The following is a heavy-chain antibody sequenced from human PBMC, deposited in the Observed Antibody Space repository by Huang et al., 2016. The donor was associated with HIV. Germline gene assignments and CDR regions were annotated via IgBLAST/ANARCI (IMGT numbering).Heavy chain of an antibody. CDR2: ISYDGKTK. V-gene: IGHV3-30*18. CDR1: GFTFSSYG. D-gene: IGHD6-13*01. Sequence: QVQLVESGGGVVQPGRSLRISCAASGFTFSSYGRHWVRQAPGKGRGWCAVISYDGKTKYYADSVKGRFSISRDNSKTTVYLQLNSLRVEDTAVYYCAKGGSAAAVLDFWGQGTLVTVSS. CDR3: AKGGSAAAVLDF. J-gene: IGHJ4*02.